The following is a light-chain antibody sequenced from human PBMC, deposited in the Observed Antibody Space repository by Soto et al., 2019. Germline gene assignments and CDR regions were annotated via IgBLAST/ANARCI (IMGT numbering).Light chain of an antibody. CDR3: CSYAGSDTYV. Sequence: QSALTQPRSVSGSPGQSVTISCAGTSSDVGGYNYVSWYQQHPGKAPKLVIYDVIKRPSGVPDRFSGSKSGNSASLTLSGLQAEDEADYFCCSYAGSDTYVFGTGTKLTVL. CDR2: DVI. J-gene: IGLJ1*01. CDR1: SSDVGGYNY. V-gene: IGLV2-11*01.